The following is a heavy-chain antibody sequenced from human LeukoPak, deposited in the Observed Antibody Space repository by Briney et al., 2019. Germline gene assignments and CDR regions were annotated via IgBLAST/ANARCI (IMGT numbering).Heavy chain of an antibody. CDR2: FDPEDGET. J-gene: IGHJ5*02. V-gene: IGHV1-24*01. D-gene: IGHD3-22*01. Sequence: ASVKVSCKVSGYTLTELPMHWVRQAPGKGLEWMGGFDPEDGETIYAQKFQGRVTMTEDTSTDTAYMELSSLRSEDTAVYYCATVFFDSSGYYTGWFDPWGQGTLVTVSS. CDR1: GYTLTELP. CDR3: ATVFFDSSGYYTGWFDP.